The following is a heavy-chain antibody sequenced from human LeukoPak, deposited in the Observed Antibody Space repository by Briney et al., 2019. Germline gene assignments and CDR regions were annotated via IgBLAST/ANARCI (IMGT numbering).Heavy chain of an antibody. V-gene: IGHV3-20*04. CDR2: INWNGRST. CDR1: GFTLDDDG. J-gene: IGHJ6*03. Sequence: PGGSLRLSCVAAGFTLDDDGMNWVRQAPGEGLEWVSGINWNGRSTGYADSVKGRFTISRDNAKNSLYLQMDSLRAEDTALYYCTRGSEVGGYYYFYYLDVWGKGTTVAVSS. D-gene: IGHD2-15*01. CDR3: TRGSEVGGYYYFYYLDV.